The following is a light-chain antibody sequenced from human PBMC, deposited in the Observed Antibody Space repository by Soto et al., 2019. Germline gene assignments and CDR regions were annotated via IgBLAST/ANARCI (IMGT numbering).Light chain of an antibody. V-gene: IGKV1-12*01. CDR1: QSISGW. CDR2: GAS. Sequence: DIQMTQSPSSVSASIGDTVTITCRASQSISGWLAWYQQKPGRAPKLLIHGASTLQNGVPSRFSGSGSGTEFTLTITSLQPEDFAIYSCQQGHNFPADFGGGTRVESK. J-gene: IGKJ4*01. CDR3: QQGHNFPAD.